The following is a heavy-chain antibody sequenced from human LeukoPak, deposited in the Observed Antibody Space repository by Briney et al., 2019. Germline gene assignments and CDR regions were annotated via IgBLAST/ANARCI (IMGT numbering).Heavy chain of an antibody. CDR2: INWNSGSI. V-gene: IGHV3-9*01. CDR1: GFTFDDYA. CDR3: AKSFGGNYYHYYMDV. Sequence: GGSLRLSCAASGFTFDDYAMHWVRQAPGKGLEWVSGINWNSGSIGYADSVKGRFTISRDNAKNSLYLQMNSLRAEDTALYYCAKSFGGNYYHYYMDVWGKGTTVTISS. J-gene: IGHJ6*03. D-gene: IGHD3-16*01.